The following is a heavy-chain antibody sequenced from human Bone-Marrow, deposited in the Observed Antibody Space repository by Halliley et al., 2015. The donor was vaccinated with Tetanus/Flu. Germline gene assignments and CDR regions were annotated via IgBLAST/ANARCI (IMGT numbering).Heavy chain of an antibody. CDR3: ARDSSWNGVDYFDY. J-gene: IGHJ4*02. Sequence: TLSLTCTVSGGSINSYYWSWIRQPPGKGLEWIGYVHYSGSTSYNPSLKSRVTISVDRSKNQFSLKVRSVTAADTAVYYCARDSSWNGVDYFDYWGQGTLVTVSS. D-gene: IGHD6-13*01. CDR2: VHYSGST. V-gene: IGHV4-59*01. CDR1: GGSINSYY.